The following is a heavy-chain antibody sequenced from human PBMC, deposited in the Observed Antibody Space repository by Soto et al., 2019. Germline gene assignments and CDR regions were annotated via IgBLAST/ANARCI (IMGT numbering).Heavy chain of an antibody. V-gene: IGHV1-69*13. CDR1: GGTFSSYT. Sequence: ASVKVSCKASGGTFSSYTISWVRQAPGQGLEWMGRIIPIFGTANYAQKFQGRVTITADESTSTAYMELSSLRSEDTAVYYCALRRCSSTSCPQITPPDVWAKGPRSPSP. D-gene: IGHD2-2*01. CDR2: IIPIFGTA. CDR3: ALRRCSSTSCPQITPPDV. J-gene: IGHJ6*02.